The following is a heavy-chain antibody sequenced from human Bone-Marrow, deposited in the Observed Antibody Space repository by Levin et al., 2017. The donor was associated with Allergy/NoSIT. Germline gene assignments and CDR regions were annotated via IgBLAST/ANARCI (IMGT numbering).Heavy chain of an antibody. V-gene: IGHV5-10-1*01. Sequence: GESLKISCKGSGYRSPSYWISWVRQMPGKGLEWMGRIDPSDSYINYSPSFQGHVTISADKSLSTAYLQLGSLKASDTATYYCATSTRWFGEPAYDIFDIWGQGTVVTVSS. CDR3: ATSTRWFGEPAYDIFDI. CDR2: IDPSDSYI. D-gene: IGHD3-10*01. J-gene: IGHJ3*02. CDR1: GYRSPSYW.